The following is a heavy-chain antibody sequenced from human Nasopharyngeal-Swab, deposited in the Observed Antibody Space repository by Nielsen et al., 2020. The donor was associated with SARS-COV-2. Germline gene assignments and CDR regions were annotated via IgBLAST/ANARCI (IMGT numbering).Heavy chain of an antibody. Sequence: WIRQPPGKGLEWVSYISSGGSTIYYADSVKGRFTISRDNAKNSLYLQMNSLRAEDTAVYYCARDEGARVLWFGELSTYYYYGMDVWGQGTTVTVSS. CDR3: ARDEGARVLWFGELSTYYYYGMDV. CDR2: ISSGGSTI. J-gene: IGHJ6*02. V-gene: IGHV3-48*03. D-gene: IGHD3-10*01.